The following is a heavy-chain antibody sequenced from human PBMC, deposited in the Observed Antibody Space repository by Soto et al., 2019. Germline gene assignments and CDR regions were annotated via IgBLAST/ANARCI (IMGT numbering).Heavy chain of an antibody. D-gene: IGHD6-6*01. CDR3: ARGSSIAGLYYGMDV. CDR2: NYYSGIT. V-gene: IGHV4-31*01. J-gene: IGHJ6*02. Sequence: QVQLQESGPGLVKPSQTLSLTCTVSGGSISSGGYYWTWIRQHPGKGLEWIGYNYYSGITYYNPSLKSPVTISIDTSKNQFSLKLSSVTAADTAVYYCARGSSIAGLYYGMDVWGQGTTVTVSS. CDR1: GGSISSGGYY.